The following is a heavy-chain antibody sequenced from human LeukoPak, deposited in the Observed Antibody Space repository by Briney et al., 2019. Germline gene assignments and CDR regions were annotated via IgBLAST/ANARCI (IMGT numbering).Heavy chain of an antibody. CDR2: IYGTGST. CDR1: GYSLGKNYY. J-gene: IGHJ4*02. V-gene: IGHV4-38-2*01. CDR3: ARYDSRGSASTRFDY. Sequence: PSETLSLTCAVSGYSLGKNYYWGWIRQPPGKGLEWIGRIYGTGSTSYNPSLMNRVTMSVDTSKNHFSLKLTSVTAADTAVSYCARYDSRGSASTRFDYWGQGILVTISS. D-gene: IGHD3-16*01.